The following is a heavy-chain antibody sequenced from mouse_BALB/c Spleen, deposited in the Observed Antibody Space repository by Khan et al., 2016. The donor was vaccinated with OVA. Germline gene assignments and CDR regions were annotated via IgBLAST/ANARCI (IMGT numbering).Heavy chain of an antibody. D-gene: IGHD3-1*01. Sequence: EVQLQESGPGLVKPSQSLSLTCSVTGYSFTNGYFWNWIRQLPGNNQEWMGIIRYDGNTNYNPSLKNRISITRDKSKNQLFLHLNSVTPEDTAIYCCARGGRSGPAWFTYWGQGTLVTVSA. J-gene: IGHJ3*01. CDR2: IRYDGNT. CDR3: ARGGRSGPAWFTY. V-gene: IGHV3-6*02. CDR1: GYSFTNGYF.